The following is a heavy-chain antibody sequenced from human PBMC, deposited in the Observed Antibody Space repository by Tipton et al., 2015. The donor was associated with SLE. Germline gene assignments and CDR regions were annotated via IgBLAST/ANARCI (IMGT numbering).Heavy chain of an antibody. CDR1: GFTFSSYG. J-gene: IGHJ6*02. CDR3: AMQGYGGSYYYYGMDV. CDR2: ISSSSSTI. V-gene: IGHV3-48*01. Sequence: GSLRLSCAASGFTFSSYGMHWVRQAPGKGLEWVSYISSSSSTIYYADSVKGRFTISRDNAKNSLYLQMNSLRAEDTAVYYCAMQGYGGSYYYYGMDVWGQGTTVTVSS. D-gene: IGHD3-16*01.